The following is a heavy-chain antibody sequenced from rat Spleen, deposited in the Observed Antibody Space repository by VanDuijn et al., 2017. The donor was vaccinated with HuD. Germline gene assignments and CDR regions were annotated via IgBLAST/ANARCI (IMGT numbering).Heavy chain of an antibody. CDR3: PTDRTVAIEANY. V-gene: IGHV5-20*01. D-gene: IGHD1-1*01. CDR1: GFTFSDYF. Sequence: EVQLVESDGGLVQPGRSLKLSCAASGFTFSDYFMAWVRQAPTKGLEWVATISYDSSRIYYRDSVKGRVTISRDNAKSSRYLQRDSLRSEDTDTYYCPTDRTVAIEANYWGQGVMVTVSS. J-gene: IGHJ2*01. CDR2: ISYDSSRI.